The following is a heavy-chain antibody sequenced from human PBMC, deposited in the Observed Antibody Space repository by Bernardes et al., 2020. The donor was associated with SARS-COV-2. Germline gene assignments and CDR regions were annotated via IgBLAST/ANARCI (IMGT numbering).Heavy chain of an antibody. CDR1: GFTFSSHW. CDR2: INGDGSST. J-gene: IGHJ4*02. Sequence: GSSLRLSCAASGFTFSSHWMHWVRQASGKGLVWVSRINGDGSSTSYADSVKGRFTISRDNAKNTQYLQMNSLRAEDTAVYYCVTTLAAPFDNWGQGTLVTVSS. CDR3: VTTLAAPFDN. V-gene: IGHV3-74*01. D-gene: IGHD4-17*01.